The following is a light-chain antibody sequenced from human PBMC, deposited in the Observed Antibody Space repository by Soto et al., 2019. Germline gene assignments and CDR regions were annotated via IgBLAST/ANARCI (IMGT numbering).Light chain of an antibody. J-gene: IGKJ1*01. CDR2: GTS. V-gene: IGKV1-39*01. CDR1: QSITRY. Sequence: DIQMTQSPSSLSASVGDRVTITCRASQSITRYLNWYQQKPGRAPKLLISGTSSLQSGVPSRFSGDGSGTDFTLTISSLQPEDFATYYRQQSYITPWTFGQGTKVDIK. CDR3: QQSYITPWT.